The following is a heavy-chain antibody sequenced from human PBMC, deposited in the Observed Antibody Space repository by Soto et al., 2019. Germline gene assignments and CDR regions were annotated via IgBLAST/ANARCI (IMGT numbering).Heavy chain of an antibody. CDR1: GGSISSGGYY. D-gene: IGHD3-22*01. Sequence: SETLSLTCTVSGGSISSGGYYWSWIRQHPGKGLEWIGYIYYSGSTYYNPSLKSRVTISVDTSKNQFSLKLSSVTAADTAVYYCARGERRYYDSSGYTYYFDYWGQGTLVTVSS. CDR2: IYYSGST. CDR3: ARGERRYYDSSGYTYYFDY. J-gene: IGHJ4*02. V-gene: IGHV4-31*03.